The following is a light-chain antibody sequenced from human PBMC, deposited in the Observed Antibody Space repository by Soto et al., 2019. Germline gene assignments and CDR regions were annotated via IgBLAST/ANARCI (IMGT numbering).Light chain of an antibody. V-gene: IGKV4-1*01. CDR1: QSVLRSSNKKNY. CDR3: QHSSYLPTH. CDR2: WAS. J-gene: IGKJ5*01. Sequence: IWGTQSPDSLAVYLGERATINCKSSQSVLRSSNKKNYLGWYQQKPGQPPKLLIYWASTRESGVPGRYSGSGSGTDFTLTISSLQAEDGILYYSQHSSYLPTHFAQRTRLEIK.